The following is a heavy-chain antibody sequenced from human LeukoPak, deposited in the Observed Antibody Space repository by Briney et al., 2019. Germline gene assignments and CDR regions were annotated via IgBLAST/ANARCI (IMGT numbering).Heavy chain of an antibody. J-gene: IGHJ6*02. V-gene: IGHV3-30-3*01. CDR2: ISYGGSNK. CDR1: GFTFSSYA. CDR3: ARGLGPQQCSSTSCYYNGMDV. D-gene: IGHD2-2*01. Sequence: GGSLRLSCAASGFTFSSYAMHWVRQAPGKGLEWVAVISYGGSNKYYADSVKGRFTISRDNSKNTLYLQMNSLRAEDTAVYYCARGLGPQQCSSTSCYYNGMDVWGQGTTVTVSS.